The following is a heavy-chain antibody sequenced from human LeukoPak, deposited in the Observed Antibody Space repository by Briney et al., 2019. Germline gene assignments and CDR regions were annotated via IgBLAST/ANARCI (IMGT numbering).Heavy chain of an antibody. J-gene: IGHJ4*02. CDR1: GGSISTSNYY. Sequence: SETLSLTCTVSGGSISTSNYYWGWIRQPPGKGLEWIASVYYSGTTYYKASLKSRVTISLDTFQKKFSLNLRSVAAADTAVYYCARLGFEVGATDYWGQGTLVTVSS. CDR2: VYYSGTT. V-gene: IGHV4-39*01. D-gene: IGHD1-26*01. CDR3: ARLGFEVGATDY.